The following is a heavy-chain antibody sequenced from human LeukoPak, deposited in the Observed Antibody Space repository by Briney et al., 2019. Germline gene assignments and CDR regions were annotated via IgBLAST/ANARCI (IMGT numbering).Heavy chain of an antibody. CDR3: ARARGFNDYSNYGLVDY. J-gene: IGHJ4*02. CDR1: GGSISSGDYY. CDR2: IYYSGST. V-gene: IGHV4-30-4*08. Sequence: PSETLSLTCTVSGGSISSGDYYWSWTRQPPGKGLEWIGYIYYSGSTYYNPSLKSRVTISVDTSKNQFSLKLSSVTAADTAVYYCARARGFNDYSNYGLVDYWGQGTLVTVSS. D-gene: IGHD4-11*01.